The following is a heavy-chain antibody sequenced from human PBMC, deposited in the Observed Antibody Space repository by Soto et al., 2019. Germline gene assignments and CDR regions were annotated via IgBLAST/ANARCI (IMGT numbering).Heavy chain of an antibody. CDR2: TYYRSKWYN. CDR1: GDSVSSNSAA. CDR3: ASTLYSSGWYYFDY. D-gene: IGHD6-19*01. V-gene: IGHV6-1*01. Sequence: PSQTLSLPCAISGDSVSSNSAAWNLIRQSPSRGLEWLGRTYYRSKWYNDYAVSVKSRITINPDTSKNQFSLQLNSVTPEDTAVYYCASTLYSSGWYYFDYWGQGTLVTVSS. J-gene: IGHJ4*02.